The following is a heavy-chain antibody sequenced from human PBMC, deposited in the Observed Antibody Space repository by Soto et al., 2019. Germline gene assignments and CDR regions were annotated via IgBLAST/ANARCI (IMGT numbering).Heavy chain of an antibody. CDR1: GFTFDDYA. Sequence: GGSLRLSCAASGFTFDDYAMHWVRQAPGKGLEWVSGISWNSGSIGYADSVKGRFTISRDNAKNSLYLQMNSLRAEDTALYYCAKGRRSMDVWGQGTTVTVSS. CDR2: ISWNSGSI. J-gene: IGHJ6*02. V-gene: IGHV3-9*01. CDR3: AKGRRSMDV.